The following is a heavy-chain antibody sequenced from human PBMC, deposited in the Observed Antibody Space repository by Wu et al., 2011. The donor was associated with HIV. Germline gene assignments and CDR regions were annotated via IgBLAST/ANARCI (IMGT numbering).Heavy chain of an antibody. CDR3: ARDESGSSSFYGMDV. Sequence: QVQLVQSGAEVKRPGSSVKVSCKASGYTFNSYGISWVRQAPGQGLEWMGWISGYNGNTIYAQKLQGRVTMTTDTPANTAYMELRSLRSDDTAVYYCARDESGSSSFYGMDVWGQGTTVTVSS. CDR1: GYTFNSYG. CDR2: ISGYNGNT. V-gene: IGHV1-18*01. J-gene: IGHJ6*02. D-gene: IGHD1-26*01.